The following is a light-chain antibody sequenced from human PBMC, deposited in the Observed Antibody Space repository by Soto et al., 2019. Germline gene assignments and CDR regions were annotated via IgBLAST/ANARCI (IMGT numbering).Light chain of an antibody. Sequence: QSVLTQPPSMSGPPGQRVTITCTGSSSNIGAGFDVHWYQQLPGTAPKLLIYGSNNRPPGVPDRFSGSKSGTSASLAITGLRSEDESDYYCATWDDSLNGYVFGTGTKVTVL. V-gene: IGLV1-40*01. J-gene: IGLJ1*01. CDR2: GSN. CDR3: ATWDDSLNGYV. CDR1: SSNIGAGFD.